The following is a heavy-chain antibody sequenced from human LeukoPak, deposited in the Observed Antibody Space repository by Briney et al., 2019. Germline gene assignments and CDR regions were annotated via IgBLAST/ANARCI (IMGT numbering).Heavy chain of an antibody. CDR2: IYYSGST. J-gene: IGHJ6*03. Sequence: ASETLSLTCTVSGGSISSYYWSWIRQPPGKGLEWIGYIYYSGSTNYNPSLKSRVTISVDTSKNQFSLKLSSVTAADTAVYYCARDPGTKNYYYYMDVWGKGTTVTVSS. CDR1: GGSISSYY. D-gene: IGHD2-8*01. CDR3: ARDPGTKNYYYYMDV. V-gene: IGHV4-59*01.